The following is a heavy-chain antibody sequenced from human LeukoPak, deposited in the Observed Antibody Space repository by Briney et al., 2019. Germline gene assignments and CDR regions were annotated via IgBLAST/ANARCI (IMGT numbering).Heavy chain of an antibody. Sequence: GGSLRLSCAASGVTFRSYGMHWVRQAPGKGLEWVTLISSDGNDKLYGDSVRGRFTISRDDSKSTLYLQMNSLRAEDTAVYYCTTKVIRGDSGDDYDDWGQGTLVTVSS. CDR3: TTKVIRGDSGDDYDD. V-gene: IGHV3-30*03. CDR1: GVTFRSYG. J-gene: IGHJ4*02. CDR2: ISSDGNDK. D-gene: IGHD5-12*01.